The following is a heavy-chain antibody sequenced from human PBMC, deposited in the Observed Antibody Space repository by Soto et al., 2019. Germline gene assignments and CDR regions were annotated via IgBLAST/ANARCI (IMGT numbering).Heavy chain of an antibody. CDR1: GFTFSSYA. CDR2: XXXDGSNK. CDR3: XXXXXXXXXXXXXXXXXXXXX. V-gene: IGHV3-30-3*01. Sequence: QVQLVESGGGVVQPGRSLRLSCAASGFTFSSYAMHWVRXAPXXXXXXXXXXXXDGSNKYYADSVKGRFTISRDNSKNTLYLQMNSLRAEDTXXYXXXXXXXXXXXXXXXXXXXXXXXWGQGTLVTVSS. J-gene: IGHJ4*02.